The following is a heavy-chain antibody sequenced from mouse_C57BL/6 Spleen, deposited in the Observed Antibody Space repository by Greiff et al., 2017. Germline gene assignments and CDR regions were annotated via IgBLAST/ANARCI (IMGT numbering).Heavy chain of an antibody. Sequence: EVQRVESGGGLVKPGGSLKLSCAASGFTFSDYGMHWVRQAPEKGLEWVAYISSGSSTIYYADTVKGRFTISRDNAKNTMFLQMTSRRSEDTAMYYFARNEGVHYFDYWGQGTTLTVSS. V-gene: IGHV5-17*01. CDR3: ARNEGVHYFDY. CDR1: GFTFSDYG. CDR2: ISSGSSTI. J-gene: IGHJ2*01.